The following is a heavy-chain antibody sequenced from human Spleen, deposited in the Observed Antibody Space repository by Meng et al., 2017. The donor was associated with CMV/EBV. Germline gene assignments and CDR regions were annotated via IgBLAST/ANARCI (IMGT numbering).Heavy chain of an antibody. CDR2: TNYDESGT. CDR1: GFTFSNHW. J-gene: IGHJ4*02. Sequence: GSLRLSCAASGFTFSNHWMHWVRQAPGKGLVWVSRTNYDESGTTYADSVRGRFSISRDNAKHTVYLQMNSLRAEDTAVYYCARGATVVNPDYWGQGTLVTVSS. D-gene: IGHD4-23*01. CDR3: ARGATVVNPDY. V-gene: IGHV3-74*01.